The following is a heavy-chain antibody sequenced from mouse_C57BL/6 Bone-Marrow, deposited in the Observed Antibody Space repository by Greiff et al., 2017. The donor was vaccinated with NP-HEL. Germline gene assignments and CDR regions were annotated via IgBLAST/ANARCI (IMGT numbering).Heavy chain of an antibody. V-gene: IGHV1-42*01. CDR1: GYSFTGYY. Sequence: EVMLVESGPELVKPGASVKISCKASGYSFTGYYMNWVKQSPEKSLEWIGEINPSTGGTTYNQKFKAKATLTVDKSSSTAYMQLKSLTSEDSAVYYCARGYYGSSYGWYFDVWGTGTTVTVSS. D-gene: IGHD1-1*01. CDR3: ARGYYGSSYGWYFDV. J-gene: IGHJ1*03. CDR2: INPSTGGT.